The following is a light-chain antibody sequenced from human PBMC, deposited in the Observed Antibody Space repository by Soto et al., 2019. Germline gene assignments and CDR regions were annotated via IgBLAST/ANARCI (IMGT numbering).Light chain of an antibody. Sequence: QSVLTQPPSVSGSPGQRVTISCTGSSSNIGAGYDVPWYQQLPGTAPKLLIYGISNRPSGVPDRFSGSKSGTSASLAITGLQAEDEADYYCQSYDSSLSVVFGGGTKLTVL. CDR3: QSYDSSLSVV. CDR1: SSNIGAGYD. V-gene: IGLV1-40*01. J-gene: IGLJ2*01. CDR2: GIS.